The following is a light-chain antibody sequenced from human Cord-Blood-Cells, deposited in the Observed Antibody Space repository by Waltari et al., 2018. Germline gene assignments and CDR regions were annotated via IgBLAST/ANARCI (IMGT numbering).Light chain of an antibody. CDR2: VGTGGIVG. Sequence: QPVLTQPPSASASLGASVTLTCTLSSGYSNYKVDWYQQSTGKGPRFVMRVGTGGIVGAERDGIPARFTVLGSCMNRYLTIKNIQGEDERDYHCGADHGSGSNFVWVFGGGTKLTVL. CDR3: GADHGSGSNFVWV. CDR1: SGYSNYK. J-gene: IGLJ3*02. V-gene: IGLV9-49*01.